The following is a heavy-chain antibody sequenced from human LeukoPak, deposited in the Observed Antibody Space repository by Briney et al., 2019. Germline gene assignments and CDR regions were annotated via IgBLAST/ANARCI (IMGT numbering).Heavy chain of an antibody. CDR1: GGSISSGSYY. Sequence: SQTLSLTCTVSGGSISSGSYYWSWIRQPAGKGLEWIGRIYTSGSTNYNPSLKSRVTMSVDTSKNQFSLKLSSVTAADTAVYYCARAWEGYSSSLDGYYYYMDVWGKGTTVTVSS. J-gene: IGHJ6*03. V-gene: IGHV4-61*02. D-gene: IGHD6-13*01. CDR3: ARAWEGYSSSLDGYYYYMDV. CDR2: IYTSGST.